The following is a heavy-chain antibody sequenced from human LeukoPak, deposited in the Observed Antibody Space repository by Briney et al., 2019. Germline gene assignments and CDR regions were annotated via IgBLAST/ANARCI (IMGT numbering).Heavy chain of an antibody. CDR3: ARRPMITSGGVIVYNWFDP. D-gene: IGHD3-16*02. V-gene: IGHV3-23*01. J-gene: IGHJ5*02. Sequence: GGSLRLSCAASGFTFSSYAMSWVRQAPGKGLEWVSAISGSGGSTYYADSVKGRFTTSRDNSKNTLYLQMNSLRAEDTAVYYCARRPMITSGGVIVYNWFDPWGQGTLVTVSS. CDR1: GFTFSSYA. CDR2: ISGSGGST.